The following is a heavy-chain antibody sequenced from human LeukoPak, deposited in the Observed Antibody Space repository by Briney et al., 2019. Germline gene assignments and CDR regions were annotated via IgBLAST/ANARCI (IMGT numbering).Heavy chain of an antibody. V-gene: IGHV3-30-3*01. CDR3: ARDLGDP. J-gene: IGHJ5*02. CDR1: GFTFSSYA. Sequence: GGSLRLSCAASGFTFSSYAMHWVRQAPGKGLEWVAVISYDGSNKYYADSVKGRFTISRDNSKNTLYLQMNSLRAEDTAVYYCARDLGDPWGQGTLVTVSS. CDR2: ISYDGSNK.